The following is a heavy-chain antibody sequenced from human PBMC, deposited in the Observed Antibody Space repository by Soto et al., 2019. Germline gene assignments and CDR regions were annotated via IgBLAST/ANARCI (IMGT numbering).Heavy chain of an antibody. CDR3: ARDNDFWSGYAMVHAFDI. V-gene: IGHV1-18*01. Sequence: ASVKVSCKASGYTFTSYGISWVRQAPGQGLEWMGWISAYNGNTNYAQKLQGRDTMTTDTSTSTAYMELRSLRSDDTAVYYCARDNDFWSGYAMVHAFDIWGQGTMVTVSS. D-gene: IGHD3-3*01. CDR1: GYTFTSYG. J-gene: IGHJ3*02. CDR2: ISAYNGNT.